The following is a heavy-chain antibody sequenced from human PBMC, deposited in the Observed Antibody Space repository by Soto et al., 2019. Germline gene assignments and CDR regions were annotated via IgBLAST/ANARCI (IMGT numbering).Heavy chain of an antibody. CDR2: ISYDGSNK. D-gene: IGHD2-21*02. V-gene: IGHV3-30*18. Sequence: GGSLRLSCVASGDTCSSNAMSWVRQAPGKGLEWVAVISYDGSNKYYADSVKGRFTISRDNSKNTLYLQMNSLRAEDTAVYYYAKDFRPVATNPRWFDPWGQGTLVTVSS. CDR1: GDTCSSNA. J-gene: IGHJ5*02. CDR3: AKDFRPVATNPRWFDP.